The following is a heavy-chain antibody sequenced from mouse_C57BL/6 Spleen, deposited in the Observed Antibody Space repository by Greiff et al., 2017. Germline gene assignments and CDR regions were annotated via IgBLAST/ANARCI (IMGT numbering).Heavy chain of an antibody. V-gene: IGHV1-55*01. Sequence: QVQLQQPGAELVKPGASVKMSCKASGYTFTSYWITWVKQRPGQGLEWIGDIYPGSGSTNYNEKFKSKATLTVDTSSSTAYMQLSSLTSEDSAVYYCASLYYGSSGGPYYAMDYWGQGTSVTVSS. CDR1: GYTFTSYW. CDR2: IYPGSGST. CDR3: ASLYYGSSGGPYYAMDY. D-gene: IGHD1-1*01. J-gene: IGHJ4*01.